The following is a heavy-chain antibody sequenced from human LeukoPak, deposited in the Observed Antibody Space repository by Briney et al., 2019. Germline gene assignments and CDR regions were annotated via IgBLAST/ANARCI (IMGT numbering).Heavy chain of an antibody. CDR1: GFTFSSYS. J-gene: IGHJ4*02. Sequence: PGGSLRLSCAASGFTFSSYSMNWVRQAPEKGLELVSSISSGRSYKYYADSVKGRFTISRVNAKNSLYLQMNSLRAEDTAVYYFAARRGGYYDSSGYYYPFDYWGQGTPVTVSS. CDR3: AARRGGYYDSSGYYYPFDY. D-gene: IGHD3-22*01. CDR2: ISSGRSYK. V-gene: IGHV3-21*01.